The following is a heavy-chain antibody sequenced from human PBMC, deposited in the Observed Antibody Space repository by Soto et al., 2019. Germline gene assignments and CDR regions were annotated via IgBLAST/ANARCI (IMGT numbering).Heavy chain of an antibody. CDR3: AKGDGVPHQSYGSGPTDY. J-gene: IGHJ4*02. Sequence: GGSLRLSCAASGFTFSSYGMHWVRQAPGKGLEWVAVISYDGSNNYYADSVKGGFYIYRENSKNTLYLQMISLRAEDTAEYNGAKGDGVPHQSYGSGPTDYWGQGTLVTVSS. CDR1: GFTFSSYG. CDR2: ISYDGSNN. V-gene: IGHV3-30*18. D-gene: IGHD3-10*01.